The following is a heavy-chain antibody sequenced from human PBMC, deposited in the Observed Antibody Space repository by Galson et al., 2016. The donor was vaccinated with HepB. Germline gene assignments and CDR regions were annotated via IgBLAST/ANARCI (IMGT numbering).Heavy chain of an antibody. CDR3: ARDFASSPGGIVVVAAARNWFYS. V-gene: IGHV1-46*01. J-gene: IGHJ5*01. CDR2: INPGGGST. D-gene: IGHD2-15*01. Sequence: SVKVSCKASGDSFTNYFIHWVRQAPGQGLEWVGLINPGGGSTFYAQKFRGRVTLTRDAAASTVFMEASSLTSEDTAVYYCARDFASSPGGIVVVAAARNWFYSWGQGTLVTVSS. CDR1: GDSFTNYF.